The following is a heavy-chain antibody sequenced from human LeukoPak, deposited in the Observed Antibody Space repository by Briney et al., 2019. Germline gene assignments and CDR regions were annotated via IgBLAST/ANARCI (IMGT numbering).Heavy chain of an antibody. CDR3: ARGYRWLRFGNAARGYFDN. CDR1: GYTFTSYD. J-gene: IGHJ4*02. D-gene: IGHD5-12*01. Sequence: ASVTVSFKASGYTFTSYDINWVRQATGQGLEWMGWINPNSDNTGYAQKFQGRVTITRNTSISTAYMELSRLPSDDTAVYYCARGYRWLRFGNAARGYFDNWGQGTLVTVSS. V-gene: IGHV1-8*03. CDR2: INPNSDNT.